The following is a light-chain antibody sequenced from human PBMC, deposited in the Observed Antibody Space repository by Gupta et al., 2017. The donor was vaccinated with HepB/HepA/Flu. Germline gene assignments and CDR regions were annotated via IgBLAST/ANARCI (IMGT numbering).Light chain of an antibody. J-gene: IGKJ1*01. V-gene: IGKV1-8*01. Sequence: IRMTQSPSSFSASTGDRVTITCRASQGISSYLAWYQQKPGKAPKLLIYAASTLQSGVPSRFSGSGSGTDFTLTISCLQSEDFATYYCQQYYSYPRTIGQGTKVEIK. CDR2: AAS. CDR3: QQYYSYPRT. CDR1: QGISSY.